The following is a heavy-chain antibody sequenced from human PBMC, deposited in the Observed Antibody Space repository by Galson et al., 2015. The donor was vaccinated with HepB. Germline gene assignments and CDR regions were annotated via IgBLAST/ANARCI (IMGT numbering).Heavy chain of an antibody. J-gene: IGHJ4*02. V-gene: IGHV4-30-4*01. Sequence: LSLTCTVSGGYISSGDYYWSWIRQPPGKGLELIGYIYYSGSTYYNPSLTSRVTISVDTSKNQFSLKLSTVTAADTAVYYCASIYCSSNSCYVDYWGQGTLVTVSS. CDR1: GGYISSGDYY. D-gene: IGHD2-2*01. CDR2: IYYSGST. CDR3: ASIYCSSNSCYVDY.